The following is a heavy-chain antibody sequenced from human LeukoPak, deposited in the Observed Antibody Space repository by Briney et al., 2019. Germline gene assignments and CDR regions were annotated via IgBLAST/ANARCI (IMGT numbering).Heavy chain of an antibody. Sequence: VASVKVSCKASGGTFSSYAISWVRQAPGQVLEWMGRIIPIFGTANYAQKFQGRVTITTDESTSTAYMELSSLRSEDTAVYYCAKGDESFITASDYWGQGTLVTVSS. CDR2: IIPIFGTA. V-gene: IGHV1-69*05. CDR3: AKGDESFITASDY. J-gene: IGHJ4*02. CDR1: GGTFSSYA. D-gene: IGHD3-22*01.